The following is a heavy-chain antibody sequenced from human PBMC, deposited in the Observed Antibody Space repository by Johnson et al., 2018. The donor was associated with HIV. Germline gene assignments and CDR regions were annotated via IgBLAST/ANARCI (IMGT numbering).Heavy chain of an antibody. V-gene: IGHV3-33*01. CDR3: AIITAGNSFAV. CDR2: IWFDGSNK. CDR1: GFTFSSYG. D-gene: IGHD3-22*01. J-gene: IGHJ3*01. Sequence: QVQLVESGGGVVQPGTSLRLSCEASGFTFSSYGMHWVRQAPGKGLEWAAVIWFDGSNKYYADSVKGRFTISRDNSENTLYLQMDSLRAEDTAMYYCAIITAGNSFAVWGQGTMVTVSS.